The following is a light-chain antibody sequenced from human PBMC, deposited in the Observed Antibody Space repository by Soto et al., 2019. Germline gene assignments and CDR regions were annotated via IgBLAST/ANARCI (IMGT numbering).Light chain of an antibody. V-gene: IGLV2-14*01. J-gene: IGLJ2*01. CDR2: EVS. CDR1: SSDVRGYKY. CDR3: TSYSNISPLV. Sequence: QAVLTQPASVSGSPGQSITISCTGTSSDVRGYKYVSWYQQYPGKVPKLLIYEVSNRPSGVSYRFSGSKSGNTASLTISGLQAEDEADYHCTSYSNISPLVFGGGTKLTVL.